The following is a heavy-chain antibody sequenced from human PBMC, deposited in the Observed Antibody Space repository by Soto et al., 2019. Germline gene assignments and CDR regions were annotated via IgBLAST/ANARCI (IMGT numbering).Heavy chain of an antibody. Sequence: PGGSLRLSCAASGFTFSRSAMHWVRQAPGTGLEWVAVIVYDGSNKYYTDSVKGRFTISRDNSKNTLYLQMNSLRAEDTAVYYCAKVGDCVGDCQYFDYWGQGTLVTVSS. D-gene: IGHD2-21*02. V-gene: IGHV3-30-3*01. CDR1: GFTFSRSA. CDR2: IVYDGSNK. CDR3: AKVGDCVGDCQYFDY. J-gene: IGHJ4*02.